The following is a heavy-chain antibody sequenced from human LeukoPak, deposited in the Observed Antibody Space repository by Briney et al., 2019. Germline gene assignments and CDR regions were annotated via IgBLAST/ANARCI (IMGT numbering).Heavy chain of an antibody. J-gene: IGHJ4*02. D-gene: IGHD3-22*01. V-gene: IGHV4-39*01. CDR1: GGPISSSSYY. CDR2: IYYSGST. CDR3: ASLVVGQLPQIDY. Sequence: SETLSLTCTVSGGPISSSSYYWGWIRQPPGKGLEWIGSIYYSGSTYYNPSLKSRVTISVDTSKNQFSLKLSSVTAADTAVYYCASLVVGQLPQIDYWGQGTLVTVSS.